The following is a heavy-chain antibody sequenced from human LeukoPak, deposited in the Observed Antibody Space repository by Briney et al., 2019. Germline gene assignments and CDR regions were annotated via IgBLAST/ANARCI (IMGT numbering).Heavy chain of an antibody. CDR3: ASLYSSGPTGFDY. D-gene: IGHD6-19*01. V-gene: IGHV4-34*01. J-gene: IGHJ4*02. CDR2: INHSGST. CDR1: GGSFSGYY. Sequence: SETLSLTCVVYGGSFSGYYWSWIRQPPGKGLEWIGEINHSGSTNYNPSLKSRVTISVDTSKNRFSLRLSSVTAADTAVYYCASLYSSGPTGFDYWGQGTLVTVSS.